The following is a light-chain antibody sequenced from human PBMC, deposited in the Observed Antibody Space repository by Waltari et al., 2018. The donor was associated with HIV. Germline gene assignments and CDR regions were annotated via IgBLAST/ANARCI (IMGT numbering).Light chain of an antibody. CDR1: SSDVGGYNY. J-gene: IGLJ3*02. V-gene: IGLV2-11*01. Sequence: QSALTQPRPVSGSPGQSVTISCTGTSSDVGGYNYVSWYQQNPGKAPKFIIYDVTKRPAGVPDRFSGSKSGNTASLTSSGLQAEDEADYYCCSYAGNYPVLFGGGTKLTVL. CDR2: DVT. CDR3: CSYAGNYPVL.